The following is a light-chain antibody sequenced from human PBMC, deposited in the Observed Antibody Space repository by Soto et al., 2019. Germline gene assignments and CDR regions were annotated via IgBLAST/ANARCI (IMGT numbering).Light chain of an antibody. CDR2: DAS. Sequence: EIVLTQSPDTLSLSPGGRATLSCRASQSITRDYLAWYQQRPGQAPRLLINDASRRATGIPDRFSGSGSGADFTLTISSLEPEDFAVYYCQQRSSWPITFGQGTRLEI. CDR3: QQRSSWPIT. V-gene: IGKV3D-20*02. J-gene: IGKJ5*01. CDR1: QSITRDY.